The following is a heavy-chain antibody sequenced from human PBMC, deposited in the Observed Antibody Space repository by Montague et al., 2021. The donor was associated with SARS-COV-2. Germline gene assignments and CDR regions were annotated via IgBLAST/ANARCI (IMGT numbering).Heavy chain of an antibody. Sequence: SVKVSCKVSGYTLTDLSMHWVRQAPGKGLEWMGGFDPEDGDTIYAQKFQGRVTMTEDTSTDTAYMELSSLRSEDTAVYYCTTHPLGSTTHYDILTGYYQGYFDYWGQGTLVTVSS. CDR2: FDPEDGDT. CDR1: GYTLTDLS. V-gene: IGHV1-24*01. D-gene: IGHD3-9*01. J-gene: IGHJ4*02. CDR3: TTHPLGSTTHYDILTGYYQGYFDY.